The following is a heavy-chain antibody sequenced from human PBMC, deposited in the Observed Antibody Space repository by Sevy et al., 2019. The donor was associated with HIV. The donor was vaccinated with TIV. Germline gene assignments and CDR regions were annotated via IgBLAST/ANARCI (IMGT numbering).Heavy chain of an antibody. J-gene: IGHJ4*02. V-gene: IGHV4-4*07. CDR3: ARDGGATQAQNFDY. CDR2: IYTSGST. CDR1: GGSISSYY. Sequence: SETLSLTCTVSGGSISSYYWSWIRQPAGKGLEWIGRIYTSGSTNYNPSLKSRVTMSVDTSKNQFSLKLSSVTAADTAVYYCARDGGATQAQNFDYWGQGTLVTVSS. D-gene: IGHD1-26*01.